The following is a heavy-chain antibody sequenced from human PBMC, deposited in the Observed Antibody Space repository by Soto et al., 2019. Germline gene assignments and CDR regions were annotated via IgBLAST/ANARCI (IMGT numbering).Heavy chain of an antibody. CDR1: GYTFTSYG. CDR3: ARDLARYCSGGTCYPRRHGMDV. CDR2: ISAYNGNT. D-gene: IGHD2-15*01. V-gene: IGHV1-18*01. Sequence: ASVKVSCKASGYTFTSYGISWVRQAPGQGLEWMGWISAYNGNTNYAQKLQGRVTMTTDTSTSTAYMELRSLRSDDTAVYYCARDLARYCSGGTCYPRRHGMDVWGQGTTVTVSS. J-gene: IGHJ6*02.